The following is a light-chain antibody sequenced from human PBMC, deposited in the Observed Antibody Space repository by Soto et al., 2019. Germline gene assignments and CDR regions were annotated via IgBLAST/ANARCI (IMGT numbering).Light chain of an antibody. CDR1: QSISSW. CDR3: QQYNSWT. CDR2: DAS. V-gene: IGKV1-5*02. Sequence: DIQMTQSPSTLSASVGDRVTIICRASQSISSWLAWYQQKPGKAPKPLIYDASSLESGVPSRFSGSGSGTEFTLTISSLQPDDFATYYCQQYNSWTFGQGTKVDI. J-gene: IGKJ1*01.